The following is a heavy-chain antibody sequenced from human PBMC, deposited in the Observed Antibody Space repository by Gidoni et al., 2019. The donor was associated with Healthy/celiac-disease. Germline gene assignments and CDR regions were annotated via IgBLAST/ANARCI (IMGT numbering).Heavy chain of an antibody. CDR3: ARVAGVRGVIKPRRYFDY. D-gene: IGHD3-10*01. CDR2: IYYSGST. J-gene: IGHJ4*02. V-gene: IGHV4-39*07. CDR1: GGSISSSSYY. Sequence: QLQLQESGPGLVKPSETLSLTCTVSGGSISSSSYYWGWIRQPPGKGLEWIGSIYYSGSTYYNPSLKSRVTISVDTSKNQFSLKLSSVTAADTAVYYCARVAGVRGVIKPRRYFDYWGQGTLVTVSS.